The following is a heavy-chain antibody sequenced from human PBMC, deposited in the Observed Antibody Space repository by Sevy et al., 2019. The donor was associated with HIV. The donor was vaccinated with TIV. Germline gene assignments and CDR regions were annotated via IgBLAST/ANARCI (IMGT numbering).Heavy chain of an antibody. Sequence: ASVKVSCKASGYTFTSYGISWVRQAPGQGLEWMGWISAYNGNTNYAQKLQGRVTMTTDTSTSTAYMELRSLRSDDTAVYYCARAALMVYATNWFDPWGQGTLVTVSS. D-gene: IGHD2-8*01. J-gene: IGHJ5*02. V-gene: IGHV1-18*01. CDR1: GYTFTSYG. CDR3: ARAALMVYATNWFDP. CDR2: ISAYNGNT.